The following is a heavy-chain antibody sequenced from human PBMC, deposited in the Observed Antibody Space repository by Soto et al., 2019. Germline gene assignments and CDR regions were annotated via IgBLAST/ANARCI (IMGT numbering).Heavy chain of an antibody. V-gene: IGHV4-34*01. D-gene: IGHD6-13*01. Sequence: QVQLQQWGAGLLKPSETLSLTCAVYGGSFSGYYWSWIRQPPGKGLEWIGAINHSGSTNYNPSLKSRVTISVDTSKNQFSLKLSSVTAADTAVYYCARRGYSSSWYFVGIDYWGQGTLVTVSS. CDR2: INHSGST. CDR3: ARRGYSSSWYFVGIDY. CDR1: GGSFSGYY. J-gene: IGHJ4*02.